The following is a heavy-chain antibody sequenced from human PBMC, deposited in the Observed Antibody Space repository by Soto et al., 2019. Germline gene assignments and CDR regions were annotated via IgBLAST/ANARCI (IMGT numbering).Heavy chain of an antibody. CDR3: TTDVGITMIVVVVDY. D-gene: IGHD3-22*01. J-gene: IGHJ4*02. CDR2: IYPGDSDT. CDR1: GYSFTSYW. V-gene: IGHV5-51*01. Sequence: PGESLKISCKGSGYSFTSYWIGWVRQMPGKGLEWMGIIYPGDSDTRYSPSFQGQVTISADKSISTAYLQMNSLKTEDTAVYYCTTDVGITMIVVVVDYWGQGTLVTVSS.